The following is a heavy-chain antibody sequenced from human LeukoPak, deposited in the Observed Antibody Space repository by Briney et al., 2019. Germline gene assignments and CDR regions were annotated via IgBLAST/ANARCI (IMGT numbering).Heavy chain of an antibody. V-gene: IGHV3-48*03. CDR3: ARSGYGDYALSVAFDI. Sequence: GGSLRLSCAASGFTFSSYEMNWARQAPGKGLEWVSYISSSGSTIYYADSVKGRFTISRDNAKNSLYLQMNSLRAEDTAVYYCARSGYGDYALSVAFDIWGQGTMVTVSS. J-gene: IGHJ3*02. D-gene: IGHD4-17*01. CDR1: GFTFSSYE. CDR2: ISSSGSTI.